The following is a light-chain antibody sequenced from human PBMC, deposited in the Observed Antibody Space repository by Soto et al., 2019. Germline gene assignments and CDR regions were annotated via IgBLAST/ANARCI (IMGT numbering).Light chain of an antibody. Sequence: DIVMTQSPLSLPVTPGEPASISCRSSQSLLHSNGYNYLDWYLQKPGQSPQLLIYLGSNRASGVPDGFSGSGSGTEFTLTVSSLQPEDFATYFCQQYNSYPYTFGQGTRLEIK. V-gene: IGKV2-28*01. CDR1: QSLLHSNGYNY. CDR2: LGS. J-gene: IGKJ5*01. CDR3: QQYNSYPYT.